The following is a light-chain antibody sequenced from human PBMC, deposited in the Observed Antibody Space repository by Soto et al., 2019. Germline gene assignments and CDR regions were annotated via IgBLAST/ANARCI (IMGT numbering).Light chain of an antibody. J-gene: IGKJ2*01. CDR3: QXXXXXXFT. Sequence: EIVLTQSPGTLSLSPGERATLSCRASQSVSSNNLAWYQQRPGQAPRVVIYGASTRATGIPERFSGSGSGTDFTLTXXXXXXXXFAVYYCQXXXXXXFTFG. V-gene: IGKV3-20*01. CDR1: QSVSSNN. CDR2: GAS.